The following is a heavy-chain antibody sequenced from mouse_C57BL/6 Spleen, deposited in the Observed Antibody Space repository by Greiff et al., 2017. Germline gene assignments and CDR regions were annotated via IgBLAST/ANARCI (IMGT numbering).Heavy chain of an antibody. CDR2: ISYDGSN. J-gene: IGHJ2*01. CDR3: AREVYYDPRRDYFDY. D-gene: IGHD2-4*01. CDR1: GYSITSGYY. Sequence: VQLQQSGPGLVKPSQSLSLTCSVTGYSITSGYYWNWIRQFPGNKLEWMGYISYDGSNNYNPSLKNRISITRDTSKNQFFLKLNSVTTEDTATYYCAREVYYDPRRDYFDYWGQGTTLTVSS. V-gene: IGHV3-6*01.